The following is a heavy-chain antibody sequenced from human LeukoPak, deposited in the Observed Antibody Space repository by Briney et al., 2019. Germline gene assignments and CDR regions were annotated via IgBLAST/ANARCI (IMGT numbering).Heavy chain of an antibody. CDR1: GFTFSSYG. V-gene: IGHV3-33*01. Sequence: PGRSLRLSCAASGFTFSSYGMHWVRQAPGKGLEWVAVIWYDGRDKYYADSVKGRFTISRDNSKNTLYLRMSSLRAEDTAVYYCAIWYTSSWSFDYWGQGTLVSVSS. D-gene: IGHD6-13*01. CDR3: AIWYTSSWSFDY. J-gene: IGHJ4*02. CDR2: IWYDGRDK.